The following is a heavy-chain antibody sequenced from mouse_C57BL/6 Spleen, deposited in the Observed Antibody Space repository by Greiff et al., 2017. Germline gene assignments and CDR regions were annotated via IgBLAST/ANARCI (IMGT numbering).Heavy chain of an antibody. D-gene: IGHD2-5*01. J-gene: IGHJ1*03. CDR2: SRNKANDYTT. V-gene: IGHV7-1*01. Sequence: EVQLVESGGGLVQSGRSLRLSCATSGFTFSDFYMEWVRQAPGKGLEWIAASRNKANDYTTEYSASVKGRFIVSRDNSQSILDLQMNDLRAEDTAIYYCARDSPAYYSIHWYFDVWGTGTTVTVSS. CDR1: GFTFSDFY. CDR3: ARDSPAYYSIHWYFDV.